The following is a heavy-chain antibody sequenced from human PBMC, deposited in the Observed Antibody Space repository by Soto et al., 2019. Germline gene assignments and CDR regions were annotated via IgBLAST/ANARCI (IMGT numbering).Heavy chain of an antibody. V-gene: IGHV4-34*01. CDR1: GGSFSDYY. CDR2: IDHSGST. CDR3: ARARLSNWRWFDP. Sequence: QVQLQQWGAGLLKPSETLSLSCAVYGGSFSDYYWTWIRQPPRKGLEWIGEIDHSGSTNYNPSLKTRVTISVDTSKNQFSLNLNSVTAADTAVYYCARARLSNWRWFDPWGQGTLVTVSS. D-gene: IGHD1-1*01. J-gene: IGHJ5*02.